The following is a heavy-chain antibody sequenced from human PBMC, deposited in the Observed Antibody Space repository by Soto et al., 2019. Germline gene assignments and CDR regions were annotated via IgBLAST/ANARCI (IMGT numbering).Heavy chain of an antibody. Sequence: SETLSLTCTVSGGSISSYCWIWIRQPPGKGLEWIGYIYYSGSTNYNPSLKSRVTISVDTSKNQFSLKLGSVTAADTAVYYCARDLGYYDSSGYATWGQGTLVTVSS. V-gene: IGHV4-59*01. CDR3: ARDLGYYDSSGYAT. D-gene: IGHD3-22*01. J-gene: IGHJ5*02. CDR2: IYYSGST. CDR1: GGSISSYC.